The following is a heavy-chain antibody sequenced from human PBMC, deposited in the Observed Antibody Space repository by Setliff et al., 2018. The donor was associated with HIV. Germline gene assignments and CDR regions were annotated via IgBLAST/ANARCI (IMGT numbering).Heavy chain of an antibody. CDR3: AVMGYCGGNSCYRTEGFDY. CDR1: GYTLSELS. V-gene: IGHV1-24*01. D-gene: IGHD2-2*01. CDR2: FDPQDGET. Sequence: ASVKVSCKVCGYTLSELSIHWVRQAPGKGLEWMGYFDPQDGETVYAQKFQGRVTMTRDTTITTVYMELTRLRSDDTAMFYCAVMGYCGGNSCYRTEGFDYWGQGTLVTVSS. J-gene: IGHJ4*02.